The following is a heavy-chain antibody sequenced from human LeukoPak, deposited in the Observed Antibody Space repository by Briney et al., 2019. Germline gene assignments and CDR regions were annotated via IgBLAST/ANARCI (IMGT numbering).Heavy chain of an antibody. CDR1: GFTFSGYA. V-gene: IGHV3-23*01. CDR3: AKSRGESRGASNY. CDR2: ISGSGDTT. D-gene: IGHD1-26*01. J-gene: IGHJ4*02. Sequence: QPGGSLRLSCAASGFTFSGYAMNWVRQAPGKGLEWVSFISGSGDTTYYADSVKGRFTISRDSSKNTLYLQMNSLRAEDTAVYYCAKSRGESRGASNYWGQGTLVTVSS.